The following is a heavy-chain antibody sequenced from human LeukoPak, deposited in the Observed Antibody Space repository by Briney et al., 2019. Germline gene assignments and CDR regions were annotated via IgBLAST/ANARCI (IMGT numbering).Heavy chain of an antibody. CDR2: INPNSGGT. CDR3: ARVKNYYDSSGYLYYFDY. V-gene: IGHV1-2*02. Sequence: ASVKVSSKASGYTFTSYYMHWVRQAPGQGLEWMGWINPNSGGTNFAQKFRGRVTMTRDTSITTAHMELSKLRSDDTAVYYCARVKNYYDSSGYLYYFDYWGQGTLVTVSS. D-gene: IGHD3-22*01. CDR1: GYTFTSYY. J-gene: IGHJ4*02.